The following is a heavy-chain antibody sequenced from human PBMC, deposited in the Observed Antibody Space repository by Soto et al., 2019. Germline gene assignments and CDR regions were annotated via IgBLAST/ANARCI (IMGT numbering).Heavy chain of an antibody. V-gene: IGHV3-30-3*01. CDR3: ARFGQPSHYYYYGMDV. Sequence: QVQLVESGGGVVQPGRSLRLSCAASGFTFSSYAMHWVRQAPGKGLEWVAVISYDGSNKYYADSVKGRFTISRDNSKNTLYLQMNSLRAEDTAVYYCARFGQPSHYYYYGMDVWGQGTTVTVSS. J-gene: IGHJ6*02. D-gene: IGHD3-10*01. CDR2: ISYDGSNK. CDR1: GFTFSSYA.